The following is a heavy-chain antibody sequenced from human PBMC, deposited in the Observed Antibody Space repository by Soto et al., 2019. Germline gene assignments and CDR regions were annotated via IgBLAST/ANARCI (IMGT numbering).Heavy chain of an antibody. D-gene: IGHD3-10*01. CDR2: ISYDGSNK. Sequence: TGGSLRLSCAASGFTFSSYAMHWVRQAPGKGLEWVAVISYDGSNKYYADSVKGRFTISRDNSKNTLYLQMNSLRAEDTAVYYCARGAYYGSGSYYKSLAIDYWGQGTLVTVSS. CDR1: GFTFSSYA. CDR3: ARGAYYGSGSYYKSLAIDY. J-gene: IGHJ4*02. V-gene: IGHV3-30-3*01.